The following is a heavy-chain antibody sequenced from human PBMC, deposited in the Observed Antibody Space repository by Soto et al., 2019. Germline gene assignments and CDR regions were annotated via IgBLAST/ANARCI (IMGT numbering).Heavy chain of an antibody. Sequence: SETLALTCAVSGCSISSGGYSWSWILQPPGKGLEWIGYIYHSGSTYYNPSLKSRVTISVDTSKNQFSLKLSSVTAADTAVYYCASYSGGWYDVSFCGQGTLVTVSS. CDR1: GCSISSGGYS. V-gene: IGHV4-30-2*02. J-gene: IGHJ4*02. CDR3: ASYSGGWYDVSF. CDR2: IYHSGST. D-gene: IGHD6-19*01.